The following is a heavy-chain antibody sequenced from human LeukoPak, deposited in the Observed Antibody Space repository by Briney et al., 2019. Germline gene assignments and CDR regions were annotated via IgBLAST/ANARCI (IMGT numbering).Heavy chain of an antibody. CDR1: GYTFTSYY. CDR2: INPSGGST. CDR3: ARVGGYCSSTSCPRGHDY. J-gene: IGHJ4*02. Sequence: ASVKVSCKASGYTFTSYYMHWVRQAPGQGLEWMGIINPSGGSTSYAQKFQGRVIMTRDTSTSTVYMELSSLRSEDTAVYYCARVGGYCSSTSCPRGHDYWGQGTLVTVSS. D-gene: IGHD2-2*01. V-gene: IGHV1-46*03.